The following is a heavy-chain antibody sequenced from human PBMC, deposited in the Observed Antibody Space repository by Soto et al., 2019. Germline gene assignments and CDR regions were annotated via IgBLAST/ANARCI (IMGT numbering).Heavy chain of an antibody. J-gene: IGHJ4*02. Sequence: EVQLVESGGGLVKPGGSLRLSCAASGFTFSRNSMNWVRQAPGKGLEWVSSVSSSSSYIYYADSVKGRFTISRDNAKNSLYRQMNSLRAEDTAVYYCARGLRDKAMVHPFDYWGQGTLVTVSS. V-gene: IGHV3-21*01. CDR2: VSSSSSYI. CDR3: ARGLRDKAMVHPFDY. CDR1: GFTFSRNS. D-gene: IGHD5-18*01.